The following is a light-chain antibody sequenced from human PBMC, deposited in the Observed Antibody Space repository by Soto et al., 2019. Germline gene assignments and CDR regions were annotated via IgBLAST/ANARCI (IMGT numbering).Light chain of an antibody. CDR1: QTISNNF. Sequence: EIVLTQSPGTLSLSPGERATLSCRASQTISNNFLAWYQQKPGQAPRLLMYCASSRATGIPDRFSGGGSETEFTLYISRLEPEDFGVYYCQQYGSSPPFTFGPGTKVDI. CDR2: CAS. V-gene: IGKV3-20*01. CDR3: QQYGSSPPFT. J-gene: IGKJ3*01.